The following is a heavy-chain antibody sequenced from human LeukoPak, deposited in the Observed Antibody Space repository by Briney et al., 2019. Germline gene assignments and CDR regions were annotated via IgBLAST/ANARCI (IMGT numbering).Heavy chain of an antibody. CDR2: IYYSGST. CDR3: ASDYRNDAFDI. Sequence: PSETLSLTCTVSGGSISSSSYYWGWIRQPPGKGLEWIGSIYYSGSTYYNPSLKSRVTISVDTSKNQFSLKLSSVTAADTAVYYCASDYRNDAFDIWGRGTMVTVSS. V-gene: IGHV4-39*01. D-gene: IGHD4-11*01. CDR1: GGSISSSSYY. J-gene: IGHJ3*02.